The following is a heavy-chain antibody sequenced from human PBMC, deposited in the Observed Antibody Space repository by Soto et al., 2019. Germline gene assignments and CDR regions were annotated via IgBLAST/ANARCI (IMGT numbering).Heavy chain of an antibody. V-gene: IGHV3-73*02. CDR2: IRSKANSYAT. CDR1: GFTFSGSA. CDR3: TRRLYCSGGSCSLPN. D-gene: IGHD2-15*01. Sequence: EVQLVESGGGLVQPGGSLKLSCAASGFTFSGSAMHWVRQASGKGLEWVGRIRSKANSYATAYAASVKGRFTISRDDSKNTAYLQMNSLKTEDTAVYYCTRRLYCSGGSCSLPNWGQGTLVTVSS. J-gene: IGHJ4*02.